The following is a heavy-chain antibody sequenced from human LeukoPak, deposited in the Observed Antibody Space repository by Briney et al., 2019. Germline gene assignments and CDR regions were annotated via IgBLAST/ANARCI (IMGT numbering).Heavy chain of an antibody. CDR1: GFIFSTYA. J-gene: IGHJ4*02. CDR3: ARGIFTGETYYGY. V-gene: IGHV3-30-3*01. Sequence: GGSLRLSCAASGFIFSTYAMHWVRQAPGKGLEWVAVISYDGSSKNYGDSVKGRFTISRDNSKNTVYLQMNSLRVEDTALYYCARGIFTGETYYGYWGQGTLVTVSS. D-gene: IGHD1-26*01. CDR2: ISYDGSSK.